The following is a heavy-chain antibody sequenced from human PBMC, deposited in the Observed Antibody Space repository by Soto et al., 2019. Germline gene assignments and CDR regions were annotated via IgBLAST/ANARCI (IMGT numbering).Heavy chain of an antibody. V-gene: IGHV1-18*01. CDR2: ISAYSSNT. D-gene: IGHD1-26*01. Sequence: QVQLGQTGVEVKKPGASVKVSCKASGYTFVHYGITRVRQAPGQGLEWMGWISAYSSNTHYAQNLHGRVTMTTETSTHTAYMELRSLRSDDTAVYFCAGGPLGAIPDFDYWGQGTLVIVSS. CDR1: GYTFVHYG. J-gene: IGHJ4*02. CDR3: AGGPLGAIPDFDY.